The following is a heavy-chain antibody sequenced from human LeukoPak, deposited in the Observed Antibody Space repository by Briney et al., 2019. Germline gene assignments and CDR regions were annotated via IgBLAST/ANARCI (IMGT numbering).Heavy chain of an antibody. CDR3: ARGGITIFGVVIPHFDY. CDR2: IYYSGST. CDR1: GGSISSYY. V-gene: IGHV4-59*01. J-gene: IGHJ4*02. D-gene: IGHD3-3*01. Sequence: PSETLSLTCTVSGGSISSYYWSWIRQPPGKGLEWIGYIYYSGSTNYNPSLKSRVTISVDTSKNQFSLKLSSVTAADTAVYYCARGGITIFGVVIPHFDYWGQGTLVTVSS.